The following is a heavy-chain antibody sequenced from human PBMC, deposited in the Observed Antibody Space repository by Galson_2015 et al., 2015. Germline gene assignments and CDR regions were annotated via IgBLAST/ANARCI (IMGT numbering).Heavy chain of an antibody. J-gene: IGHJ6*02. CDR1: GGSISSSNW. CDR3: ARGSSDGSSTSCYLPWGMDV. D-gene: IGHD2-2*01. Sequence: SETLSLTCAVSGGSISSSNWWSWVRQPPGKGLEWIGEIYHSGSTNYNPSLKSRVTISVDKSKNQFSLKLSSVTAADTAVYYCARGSSDGSSTSCYLPWGMDVWGQRTTVAVSS. CDR2: IYHSGST. V-gene: IGHV4-4*02.